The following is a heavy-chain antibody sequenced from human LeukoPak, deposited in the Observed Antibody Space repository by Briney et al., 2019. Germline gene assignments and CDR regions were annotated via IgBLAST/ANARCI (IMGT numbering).Heavy chain of an antibody. D-gene: IGHD3-9*01. Sequence: SQTLSLTCTVSGGSISSGGYSWSWIRQHPGKGLEWIGYIYYSGSTYYHPSLKSQVTISVDTSKNQFSLKLNSVTAADTAVYYCARGGEYDILTGYRPIAYYYYGMDVWGQGTTVTVSS. J-gene: IGHJ6*02. CDR3: ARGGEYDILTGYRPIAYYYYGMDV. V-gene: IGHV4-31*01. CDR2: IYYSGST. CDR1: GGSISSGGYS.